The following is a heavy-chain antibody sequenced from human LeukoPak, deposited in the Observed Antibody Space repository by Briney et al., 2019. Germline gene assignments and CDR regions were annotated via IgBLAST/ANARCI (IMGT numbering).Heavy chain of an antibody. V-gene: IGHV3-23*01. Sequence: GGSLRLSCAASGFTFSSYAMHWVRQAPGKGLEGVSAISGSGGSTYYADSVKGRFTISRDNSKNTLYLQMNSLRAEDTAVYYCAKDPEGFGELLTFGYWGQGTLVTVSS. D-gene: IGHD3-10*01. CDR3: AKDPEGFGELLTFGY. CDR2: ISGSGGST. CDR1: GFTFSSYA. J-gene: IGHJ4*02.